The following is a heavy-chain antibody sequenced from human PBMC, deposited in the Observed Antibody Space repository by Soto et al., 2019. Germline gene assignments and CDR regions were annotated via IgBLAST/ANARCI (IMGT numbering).Heavy chain of an antibody. CDR2: ISYDGSKK. CDR1: GFTFSSYA. Sequence: QVQLVESGGGVVQRGRSLRLSCAASGFTFSSYAMHWVRQAPGKGLEWVAVISYDGSKKYYADSVKGRFTISRDNSKNTLYLQMTSLSAEDTAVYYCARAPIAVIGWYFDLWGRGTLVTVSS. CDR3: ARAPIAVIGWYFDL. J-gene: IGHJ2*01. D-gene: IGHD6-19*01. V-gene: IGHV3-30-3*01.